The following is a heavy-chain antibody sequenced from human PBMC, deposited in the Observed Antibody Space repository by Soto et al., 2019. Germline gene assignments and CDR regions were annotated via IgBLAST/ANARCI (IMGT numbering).Heavy chain of an antibody. Sequence: SETLSLTCTVSGVSISSGDYYWSWIRQPPGKGLEWIGYIFYSGSTYYNPSLKRRVTISVDTSKNQFSLKLSSVTAADTAVYYCARAELWLEYWGQGTLVTVSS. CDR3: ARAELWLEY. V-gene: IGHV4-30-4*01. CDR2: IFYSGST. CDR1: GVSISSGDYY. D-gene: IGHD5-18*01. J-gene: IGHJ4*02.